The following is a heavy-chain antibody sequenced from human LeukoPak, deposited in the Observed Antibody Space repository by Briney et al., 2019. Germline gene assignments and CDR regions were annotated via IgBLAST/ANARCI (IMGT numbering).Heavy chain of an antibody. CDR2: ISGRATNT. J-gene: IGHJ4*02. D-gene: IGHD2-15*01. CDR1: GYPFSNYG. Sequence: GGSLRHSCAASGYPFSNYGMDWVRQTPGRGLEWISYISGRATNTEYADSVKVRFTISRDNAENTLYLQMDNLRAEDTAVYYCAREGGGYRLFEFWGQGLLVTVSS. V-gene: IGHV3-48*04. CDR3: AREGGGYRLFEF.